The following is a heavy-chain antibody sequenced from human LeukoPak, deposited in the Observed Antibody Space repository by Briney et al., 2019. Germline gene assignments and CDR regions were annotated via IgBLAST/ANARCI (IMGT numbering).Heavy chain of an antibody. CDR1: GFSLISHN. CDR2: ISYDGSNK. D-gene: IGHD4-11*01. V-gene: IGHV3-30-3*01. CDR3: ARGPYSNYGKYYFDY. Sequence: PGGSLRLSCAVSGFSLISHNMHWVRQAPGKGLEWVAVISYDGSNKYYADSVKGRFTISRDNSKNTLYLQMNSLRAEDTAVYYCARGPYSNYGKYYFDYWGQGTLVTVSS. J-gene: IGHJ4*02.